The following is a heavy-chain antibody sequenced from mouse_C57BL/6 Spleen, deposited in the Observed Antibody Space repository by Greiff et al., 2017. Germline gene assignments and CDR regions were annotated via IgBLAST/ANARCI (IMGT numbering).Heavy chain of an antibody. CDR3: ARWIYDGYYNYAMDY. Sequence: VKLKQPGAELVKPGASVKMSCKASGYTFTSYWITWVKQRPGQGLEWIGDIYPGSGSTNYNEKFKSKATLTVDTSSSTAYMQLSSLTSEDSAVYYCARWIYDGYYNYAMDYWGQGTSVTVSS. J-gene: IGHJ4*01. CDR2: IYPGSGST. D-gene: IGHD2-3*01. CDR1: GYTFTSYW. V-gene: IGHV1-55*01.